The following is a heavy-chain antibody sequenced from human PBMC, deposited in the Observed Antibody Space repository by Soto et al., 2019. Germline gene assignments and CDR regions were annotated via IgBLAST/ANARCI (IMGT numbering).Heavy chain of an antibody. D-gene: IGHD6-19*01. CDR1: GGSISSGGYS. J-gene: IGHJ3*02. Sequence: SETLSLTCAVSGGSISSGGYSWSWIRQPPGKGLEWIGYIYHSGSTYYNPSLKSRVTISVDRSKNQFSLKLSSVTAADTAVYYCARRIAVAGARAFDIWGQGTMVTVSS. V-gene: IGHV4-30-2*01. CDR2: IYHSGST. CDR3: ARRIAVAGARAFDI.